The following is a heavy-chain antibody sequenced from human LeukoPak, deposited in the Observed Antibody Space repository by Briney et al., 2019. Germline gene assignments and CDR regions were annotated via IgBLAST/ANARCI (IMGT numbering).Heavy chain of an antibody. Sequence: GGSLRLSCAASGFIFNNAWMSWVRQAPGKGLEWVGRNKSKTDGGTTDYAAPVKGRFTISRDDPKNTLYLQMNSLKIEDTAVYYCTTTNPFYWGQGTLVTVSS. CDR2: NKSKTDGGTT. V-gene: IGHV3-15*01. CDR3: TTTNPFY. CDR1: GFIFNNAW. J-gene: IGHJ4*02.